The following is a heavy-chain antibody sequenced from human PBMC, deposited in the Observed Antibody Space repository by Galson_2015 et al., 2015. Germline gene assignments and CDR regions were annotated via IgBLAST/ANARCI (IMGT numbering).Heavy chain of an antibody. Sequence: SLRLSCATSGFTFSSYAMTWVRQAPGKGLEWVSGIRGSGANTYYTGSVKGRFTISRDNSKNTLYLQMNSLRAEDTAVYYCAKGYGDHLYIMDVWGQGTTVTVSS. J-gene: IGHJ6*02. D-gene: IGHD4-17*01. CDR1: GFTFSSYA. V-gene: IGHV3-23*01. CDR3: AKGYGDHLYIMDV. CDR2: IRGSGANT.